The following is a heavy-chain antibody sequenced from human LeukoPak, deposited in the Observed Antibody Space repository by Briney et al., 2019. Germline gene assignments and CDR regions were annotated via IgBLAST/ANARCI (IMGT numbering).Heavy chain of an antibody. CDR3: ARVRGYSYGYNY. J-gene: IGHJ4*02. CDR1: GYTFTSYA. CDR2: INAGNGNT. Sequence: ASVKVSCKASGYTFTSYAMHWVRQAPGQRLEWMGWINAGNGNTKYSQKFQGRVTITRDTSASTAYMELSSLGSEDTAVYYCARVRGYSYGYNYWGQGTLVTVSS. V-gene: IGHV1-3*01. D-gene: IGHD5-18*01.